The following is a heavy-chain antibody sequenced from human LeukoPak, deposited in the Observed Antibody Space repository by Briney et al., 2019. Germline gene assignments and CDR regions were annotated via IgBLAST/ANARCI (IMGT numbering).Heavy chain of an antibody. D-gene: IGHD3-10*01. CDR3: ARGGYYGLGNDFRFDP. CDR2: INHGGST. CDR1: GGSFSGDF. V-gene: IGHV4-34*01. Sequence: SETLSLTCAVYGGSFSGDFWSWIRQSPGTGLEWLGEINHGGSTTYNPSLQSRVTISVDTSKNQFSLKLSSVTAADTAVYSCARGGYYGLGNDFRFDPWGQGTLVTVSS. J-gene: IGHJ5*02.